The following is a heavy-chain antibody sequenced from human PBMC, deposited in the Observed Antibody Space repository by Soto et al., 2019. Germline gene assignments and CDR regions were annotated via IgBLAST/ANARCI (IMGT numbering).Heavy chain of an antibody. Sequence: ASVQVSSKAAGYTFTSYYMHWVRQAPGQGLEWMGIINPSGGSTSYAQKFQGRVTMTRDTSTSTVYMELSSLRSEDTAVYYCAREMAYYYDSSSYYRVFDYWGQGTLVTVSS. CDR3: AREMAYYYDSSSYYRVFDY. J-gene: IGHJ4*02. CDR1: GYTFTSYY. CDR2: INPSGGST. D-gene: IGHD3-22*01. V-gene: IGHV1-46*01.